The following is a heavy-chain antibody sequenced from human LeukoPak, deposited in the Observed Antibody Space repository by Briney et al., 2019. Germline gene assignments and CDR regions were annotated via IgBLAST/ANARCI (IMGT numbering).Heavy chain of an antibody. CDR3: AKTSVSSGWPELFDF. J-gene: IGHJ4*02. CDR2: ISGSGANT. V-gene: IGHV3-23*01. D-gene: IGHD6-19*01. Sequence: PGGSLRLSCAASEFTFDSYAMNWVRQAPGMGLEWVSAISGSGANTYYANSVKGRFTISRDNSKSTLFSQMDSLRAKDTAIYYCAKTSVSSGWPELFDFWGQGTLVTVSS. CDR1: EFTFDSYA.